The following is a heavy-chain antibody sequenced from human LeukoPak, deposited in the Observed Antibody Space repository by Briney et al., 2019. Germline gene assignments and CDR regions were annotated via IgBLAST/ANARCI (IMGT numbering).Heavy chain of an antibody. V-gene: IGHV3-74*01. CDR2: INGDGRET. D-gene: IGHD1-14*01. CDR1: GFTFSTYW. CDR3: ARGGPGAYFDY. Sequence: GGSLRLSCVVSGFTFSTYWMHWVRPAPGKGLVWFSRINGDGRETTYGDSVKGRFTISRDNAKNTLFLQMNSLRAEDTAVFYCARGGPGAYFDYWGQGTLVTVSS. J-gene: IGHJ4*02.